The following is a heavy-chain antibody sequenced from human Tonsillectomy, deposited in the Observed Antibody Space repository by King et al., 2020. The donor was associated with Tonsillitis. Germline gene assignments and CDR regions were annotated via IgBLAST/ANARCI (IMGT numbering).Heavy chain of an antibody. CDR1: GFTFSDFH. Sequence: VQLVESGGGLVKPGGSLTVSCAASGFTFSDFHMSWIRQAPGKGLEWVSSISSGETTMYYADSLKGRFTISRDSAKKSQYLQMNNLRAEDTAVYYCARARYDGYHFRYFYYWGQGTLVTVSS. J-gene: IGHJ4*02. CDR3: ARARYDGYHFRYFYY. V-gene: IGHV3-11*01. D-gene: IGHD5-24*01. CDR2: ISSGETTM.